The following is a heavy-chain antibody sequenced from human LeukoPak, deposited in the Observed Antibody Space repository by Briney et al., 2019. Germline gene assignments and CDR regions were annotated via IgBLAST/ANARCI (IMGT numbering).Heavy chain of an antibody. J-gene: IGHJ6*02. D-gene: IGHD3-3*01. CDR2: ISGSGHDT. CDR3: AKNSPGVTIFGVVISNYYYYGMDV. CDR1: GFSFSDSY. Sequence: NPGGSLRLSCAASGFSFSDSYMSWVRQAPGKGLEWISYISGSGHDTNYADSVKGRFTISRDNSKNTLYLQMNSLRAEDTAVYYCAKNSPGVTIFGVVISNYYYYGMDVWGQGTTVTVSS. V-gene: IGHV3-11*06.